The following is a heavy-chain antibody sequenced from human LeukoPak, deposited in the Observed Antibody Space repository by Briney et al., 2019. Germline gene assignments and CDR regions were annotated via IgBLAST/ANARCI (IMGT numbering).Heavy chain of an antibody. J-gene: IGHJ5*02. CDR3: AREDRQQSHWFDP. CDR1: GGSISSGDYY. Sequence: SETLSLTCTVSGGSISSGDYYWSWIRQPPGKGLEWIGYIYYSGSTYYNPSLKSRVTISVDTSKNQFSLKLSSVTAADTAVYYCAREDRQQSHWFDPWGQGTLVTVSS. V-gene: IGHV4-30-4*08. D-gene: IGHD6-13*01. CDR2: IYYSGST.